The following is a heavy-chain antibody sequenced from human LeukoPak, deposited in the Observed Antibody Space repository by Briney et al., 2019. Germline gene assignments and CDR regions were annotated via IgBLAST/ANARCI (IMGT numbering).Heavy chain of an antibody. CDR2: IYYSGST. V-gene: IGHV4-39*01. Sequence: SETLSLTCTVSGGSISSSSYYWGWIRQPPGKGLEWIGSIYYSGSTYYNPSLKSRVTISVDTSKNQFSLKLSSVTAADTAVYYCARLGVGYGGYDFWSGYAYYYYMDVWGKGTTVTVSS. CDR3: ARLGVGYGGYDFWSGYAYYYYMDV. CDR1: GGSISSSSYY. D-gene: IGHD3-3*01. J-gene: IGHJ6*03.